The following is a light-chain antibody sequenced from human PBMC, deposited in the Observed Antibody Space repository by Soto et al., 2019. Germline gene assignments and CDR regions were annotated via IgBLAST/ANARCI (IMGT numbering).Light chain of an antibody. V-gene: IGKV1-5*02. CDR3: QQYKGDSRT. CDR2: DXS. Sequence: DIQMTQSPSTLSSSGGDRVTIIXRVSNSITGSLSWYQQKPGXAPYXXXADXSSLERGVPSRLSGSGSATEFTLTITSLHPDYFSTYYFQQYKGDSRTFGQGTKVDIK. J-gene: IGKJ1*01. CDR1: NSITGS.